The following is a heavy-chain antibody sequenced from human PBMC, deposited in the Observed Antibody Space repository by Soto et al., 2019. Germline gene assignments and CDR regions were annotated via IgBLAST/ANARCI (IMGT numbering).Heavy chain of an antibody. V-gene: IGHV4-59*08. J-gene: IGHJ4*02. Sequence: QVQLQESGPGLVKPSETLSLTCTVSGGSISSYYWSWIRQPPGKGLEWIGYIYYSGSTNYNPSLKSRVTIPVDTSKNQFSLKLSSVTAADTAVYYCALGIGYSSGWVTPFDYWGQGTLVTVSS. CDR3: ALGIGYSSGWVTPFDY. CDR2: IYYSGST. D-gene: IGHD6-19*01. CDR1: GGSISSYY.